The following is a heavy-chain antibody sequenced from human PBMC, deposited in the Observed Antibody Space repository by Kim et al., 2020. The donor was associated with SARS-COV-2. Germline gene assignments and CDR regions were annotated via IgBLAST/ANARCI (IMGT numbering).Heavy chain of an antibody. D-gene: IGHD3-3*01. CDR3: AKDYYDFWSGYWCDY. CDR1: GFTFSSYG. CDR2: ISYDGSNK. J-gene: IGHJ4*02. Sequence: GGSLRLSCAASGFTFSSYGMHWVRQAPGKGLEWVAVISYDGSNKYYADSVKGRFTISRDNSKNTLYLQMNSLRAEDTAVYYCAKDYYDFWSGYWCDYWGQGTLVTVSS. V-gene: IGHV3-30*18.